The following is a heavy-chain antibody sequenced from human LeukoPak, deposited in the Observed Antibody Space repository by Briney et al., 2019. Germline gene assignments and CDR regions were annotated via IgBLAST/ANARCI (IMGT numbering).Heavy chain of an antibody. J-gene: IGHJ4*02. Sequence: GGSLRLSCAASGFTFSSYSMNWVRQAPGKGLEWVSSISSSSSYIYYADSVKGRFTISRDKAKNSLYLQMNSLRAEDTAMSYCERDGSWSKWPFWGQGTLVTVSS. D-gene: IGHD6-13*01. CDR1: GFTFSSYS. CDR2: ISSSSSYI. CDR3: ERDGSWSKWPF. V-gene: IGHV3-21*01.